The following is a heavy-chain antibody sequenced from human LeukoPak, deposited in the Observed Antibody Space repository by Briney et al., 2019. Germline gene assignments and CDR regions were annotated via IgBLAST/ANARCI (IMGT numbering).Heavy chain of an antibody. Sequence: EFLKTSRKGSGYSFTSLWIGWVRQMPGKGLGLVGIIYPGGSDTRYSPFFQGPVTISADKSISTAYLQWSSLKASDTAMYYCATSNYDSGGYGAFDIWGQGTMVTVSS. J-gene: IGHJ3*02. CDR1: GYSFTSLW. CDR3: ATSNYDSGGYGAFDI. V-gene: IGHV5-51*01. D-gene: IGHD3-22*01. CDR2: IYPGGSDT.